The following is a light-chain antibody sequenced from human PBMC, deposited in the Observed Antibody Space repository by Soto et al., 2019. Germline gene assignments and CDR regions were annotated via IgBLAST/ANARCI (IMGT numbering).Light chain of an antibody. CDR3: QQYNTWPPIT. J-gene: IGKJ5*01. CDR2: AAS. V-gene: IGKV3-15*01. CDR1: QSVSSN. Sequence: EIAMTQSPATLSVSPGERGTLSCRASQSVSSNLAWYQQKPGQAPRLLIYAASARATGIPARFSGSGSGTDFTLTISSLQSEDFAVYYCQQYNTWPPITFGQGTRLEIK.